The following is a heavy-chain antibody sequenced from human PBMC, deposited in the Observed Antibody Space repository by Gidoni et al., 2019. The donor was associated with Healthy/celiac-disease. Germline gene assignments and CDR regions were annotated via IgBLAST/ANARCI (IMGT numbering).Heavy chain of an antibody. Sequence: QVQLQESGPGLVKPSQTLSLTCTVSGGSISSGSYYWSWIRQPAGKGLEWIGRIYTSGSTNYNPSLKSRVTISVDTSKNQFSLKLSSVTAADTAVYYCASGLGELSPFDYWGQGTLVTVSS. CDR1: GGSISSGSYY. J-gene: IGHJ4*02. D-gene: IGHD3-16*02. CDR2: IYTSGST. CDR3: ASGLGELSPFDY. V-gene: IGHV4-61*02.